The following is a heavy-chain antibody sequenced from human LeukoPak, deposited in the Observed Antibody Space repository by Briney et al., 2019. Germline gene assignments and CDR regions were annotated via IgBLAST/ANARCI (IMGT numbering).Heavy chain of an antibody. V-gene: IGHV4-39*07. CDR1: GGSISSSSYY. D-gene: IGHD3-22*01. J-gene: IGHJ3*02. Sequence: PSETLSPTCTVSGGSISSSSYYWGWIRQPPGKGLEWIGRIYTNGNTNYNPSLKSRVTISVDTSKNQFSLKLTSVTAADTAVYYCARAGRPLIRIVVAGAFDIWGQGTMVTVSS. CDR3: ARAGRPLIRIVVAGAFDI. CDR2: IYTNGNT.